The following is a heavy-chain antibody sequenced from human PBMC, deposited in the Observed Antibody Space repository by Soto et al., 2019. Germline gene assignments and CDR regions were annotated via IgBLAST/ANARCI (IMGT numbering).Heavy chain of an antibody. CDR2: ISGSGGST. CDR3: AQSPKAYCSSTSCYERYYYYYGMDV. D-gene: IGHD2-2*01. CDR1: GFTFSSYA. J-gene: IGHJ6*02. Sequence: EVQLLESGGGLVQPGGSLRLSCAASGFTFSSYARSWFRQAPGKWLEWVSAISGSGGSTYYADSVKGRFTISRDNSKNTLYLQMNSLRAEDTAVYDCAQSPKAYCSSTSCYERYYYYYGMDVWGQGTTVTVSS. V-gene: IGHV3-23*01.